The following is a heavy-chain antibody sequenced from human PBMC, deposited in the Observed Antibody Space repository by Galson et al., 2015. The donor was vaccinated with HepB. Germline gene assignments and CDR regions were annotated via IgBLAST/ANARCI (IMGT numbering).Heavy chain of an antibody. CDR3: AKVFLGPPAGLGVVIPGFDY. CDR2: ISGSGGST. D-gene: IGHD3-3*01. V-gene: IGHV3-23*01. CDR1: GFTFSSYA. Sequence: SLRLSCAASGFTFSSYAMSWVRQAPGKGLEWVSAISGSGGSTYYADSVKGRFTISRDNSKNTLYLQMNSLRAEDTAVYYCAKVFLGPPAGLGVVIPGFDYWGQGTLVTVSS. J-gene: IGHJ4*02.